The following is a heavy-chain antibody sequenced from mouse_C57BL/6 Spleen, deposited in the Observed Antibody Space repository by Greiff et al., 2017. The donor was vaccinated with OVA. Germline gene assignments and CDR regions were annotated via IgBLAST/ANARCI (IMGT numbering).Heavy chain of an antibody. CDR2: IDPSDSYT. J-gene: IGHJ2*01. CDR1: GYTFTSYW. D-gene: IGHD3-2*02. CDR3: ARGLRLLYYFDY. V-gene: IGHV1-50*01. Sequence: QVQLQQPGAELVKPGASVKLSCKASGYTFTSYWMQWVKQRPGRGLEWIGEIDPSDSYTNYNQKFKGKATLTVDTSSSTAYMQLSSLTSEDSAVYYCARGLRLLYYFDYWGQGTTLTVSS.